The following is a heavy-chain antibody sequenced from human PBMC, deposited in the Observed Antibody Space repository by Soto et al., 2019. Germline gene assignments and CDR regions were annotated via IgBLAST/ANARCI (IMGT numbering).Heavy chain of an antibody. V-gene: IGHV4-34*01. CDR3: AMRGYDFWSGYFWANDAFDI. CDR2: INHSGST. CDR1: GGSFSGYY. Sequence: KPSETLSLTCAVYGGSFSGYYWSWIRQPPGKGLEWIGEINHSGSTNYNPSLKSRVTISVDTSKNQFSLKLSSVTAADTAVYYCAMRGYDFWSGYFWANDAFDIWGQGTMVTVSS. D-gene: IGHD3-3*01. J-gene: IGHJ3*02.